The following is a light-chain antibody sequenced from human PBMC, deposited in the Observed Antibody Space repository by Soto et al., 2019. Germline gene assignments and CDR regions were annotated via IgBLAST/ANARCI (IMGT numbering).Light chain of an antibody. J-gene: IGKJ1*01. V-gene: IGKV4-1*01. CDR2: WAS. CDR3: HQYYSAPWT. CDR1: QSVLYSSNNKNF. Sequence: DIVMTQSPDSLAVSLGERATINCKSSQSVLYSSNNKNFLTWYQQKPGQPPKLLIYWASTRESGVPDRFSGSGSGTDFTLTISSLQAEDVAVYYCHQYYSAPWTF.